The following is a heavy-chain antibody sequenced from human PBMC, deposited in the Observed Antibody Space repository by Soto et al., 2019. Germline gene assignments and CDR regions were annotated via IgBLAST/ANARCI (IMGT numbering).Heavy chain of an antibody. CDR2: VRGDNGHT. CDR3: SRDLGYCRSGTCYREWFDP. CDR1: GYTFTTHG. Sequence: QVQLVQSGAEVKKPGASVKVSCKASGYTFTTHGISWVRQVPGQGLEWMGWVRGDNGHTNYAQSLQGRVTMTTDTSTNTAYMELMSLRSDDTAVYYWSRDLGYCRSGTCYREWFDPWGQGTLVTVSS. J-gene: IGHJ5*02. V-gene: IGHV1-18*01. D-gene: IGHD2-15*01.